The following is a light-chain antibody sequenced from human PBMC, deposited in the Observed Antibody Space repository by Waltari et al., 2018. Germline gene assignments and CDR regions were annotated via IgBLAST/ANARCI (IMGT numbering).Light chain of an antibody. CDR3: QPGNNQAYP. V-gene: IGKV2-30*01. CDR1: QSLVYSDGKTY. Sequence: DVVMTQSPLSLHVTLGQPASISCRSSQSLVYSDGKTYLNWFQQRPGQSPRRLFYKVSDPDSGVPGRIRRSGSGTEFPPKNSRGEAEDVWVYYLQPGNNQAYPFGPG. CDR2: KVS. J-gene: IGKJ2*01.